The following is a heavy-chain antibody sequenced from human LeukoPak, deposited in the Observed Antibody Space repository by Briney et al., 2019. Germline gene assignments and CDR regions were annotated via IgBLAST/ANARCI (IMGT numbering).Heavy chain of an antibody. CDR2: IYSGDSDT. J-gene: IGHJ3*02. CDR3: ARRYSGRSGAFDI. V-gene: IGHV5-51*01. CDR1: GYSFSRYW. Sequence: GESLKISCKGSGYSFSRYWIGWVRQMPGKGLEWMGIIYSGDSDTRYSPSFQGQVTISADKSISTAYLQWSSLKASDTAMYYCARRYSGRSGAFDIWGQGTMVTVSS. D-gene: IGHD1-26*01.